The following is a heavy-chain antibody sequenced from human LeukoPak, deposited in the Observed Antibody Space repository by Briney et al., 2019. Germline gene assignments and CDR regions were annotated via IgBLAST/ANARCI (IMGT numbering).Heavy chain of an antibody. J-gene: IGHJ4*02. CDR1: GFIFSTYS. CDR2: ISSSSTYI. D-gene: IGHD6-13*01. CDR3: AKDIAAAGFNFDY. V-gene: IGHV3-21*01. Sequence: GGSLRLSCAASGFIFSTYSMNWVRQAPGKGLEWVSSISSSSTYISYADSVRGRFTISRDNSKNTLYLQMNSLRAEDTAVYYCAKDIAAAGFNFDYWGQGTLVTVSS.